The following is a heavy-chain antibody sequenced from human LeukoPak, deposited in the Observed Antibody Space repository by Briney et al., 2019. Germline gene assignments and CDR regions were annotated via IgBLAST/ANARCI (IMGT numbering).Heavy chain of an antibody. V-gene: IGHV3-53*01. J-gene: IGHJ4*02. CDR1: GFTVSSNY. CDR3: AKLFESGTYNNLFHY. D-gene: IGHD3-10*01. Sequence: GGSLRLSCAASGFTVSSNYMSWVRQAPGKGLEWVSVIYGGGTTYYADSVQGRFTISRDNSKNTLYLQMNSLRPEDTAIYYCAKLFESGTYNNLFHYWGQGTLVTVFS. CDR2: IYGGGTT.